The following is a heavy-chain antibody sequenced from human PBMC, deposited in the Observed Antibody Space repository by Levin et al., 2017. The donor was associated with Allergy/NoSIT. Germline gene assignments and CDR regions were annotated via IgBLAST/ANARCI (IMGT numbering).Heavy chain of an antibody. D-gene: IGHD2-2*01. Sequence: PGGSLRLSCAASGFTFSRNWVHWVRQVPGKGLVWVSRINSDGSSTSYADSVKGRFTISRDNAKNTLYLQMNSLRDEDTAVYYCAGTVGYCNSPTCYEYFHHWGQGTLVTVSS. V-gene: IGHV3-74*01. CDR2: INSDGSST. CDR1: GFTFSRNW. J-gene: IGHJ1*01. CDR3: AGTVGYCNSPTCYEYFHH.